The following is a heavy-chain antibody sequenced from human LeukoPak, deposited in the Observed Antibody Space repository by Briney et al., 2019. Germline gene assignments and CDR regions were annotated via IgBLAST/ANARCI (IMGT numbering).Heavy chain of an antibody. CDR2: INPNSGGT. CDR1: GYTFTGYY. Sequence: GASVKVSCKASGYTFTGYYMHWVRQAPGQGLEWMGWINPNSGGTNYAQKFQGRVTMTRDTSISTAYMELSRLRSDDTAVYYCAREGWLQFTRYYYYYMDVWGKGTTVTISS. CDR3: AREGWLQFTRYYYYYMDV. D-gene: IGHD5-24*01. V-gene: IGHV1-2*02. J-gene: IGHJ6*03.